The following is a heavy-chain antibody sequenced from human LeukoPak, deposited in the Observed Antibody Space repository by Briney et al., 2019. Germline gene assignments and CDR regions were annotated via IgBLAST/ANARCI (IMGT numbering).Heavy chain of an antibody. D-gene: IGHD7-27*01. CDR3: ARVGWGSTGNWFDP. V-gene: IGHV4-59*01. CDR2: IYYSGST. CDR1: GGSISSYY. J-gene: IGHJ5*02. Sequence: PSETLSLTCTVSGGSISSYYWSWIRQPPGKGLEWIGYIYYSGSTNYNPSLKSRVTISVDTSKNQFSLKLSSVTAADTAVYYCARVGWGSTGNWFDPWGQGTLVTVSS.